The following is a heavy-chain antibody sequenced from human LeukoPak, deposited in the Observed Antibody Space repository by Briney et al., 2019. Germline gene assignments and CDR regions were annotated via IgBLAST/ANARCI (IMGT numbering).Heavy chain of an antibody. V-gene: IGHV3-48*03. J-gene: IGHJ4*02. CDR3: VRVVTTGSGWYHFDN. Sequence: GGSLRLSCAASGFTFDAYEINWVRQAPGKGLEWVSYISGSGRTIYYADSVKGRFTISRDDSQNSLYLQLNSLKTEDTAVYYCVRVVTTGSGWYHFDNWGLGTLVTVSS. CDR1: GFTFDAYE. CDR2: ISGSGRTI. D-gene: IGHD6-13*01.